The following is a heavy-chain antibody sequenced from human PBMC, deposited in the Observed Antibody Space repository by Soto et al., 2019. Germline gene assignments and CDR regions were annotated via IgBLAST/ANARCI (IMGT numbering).Heavy chain of an antibody. J-gene: IGHJ6*02. V-gene: IGHV3-33*01. CDR3: ARGGSYYYYGMDV. D-gene: IGHD2-15*01. CDR2: IWYDGSNR. CDR1: GFTFSSYG. Sequence: GGSLRLSCAASGFTFSSYGMHWVRKPQGKGLEWVAVIWYDGSNRYYADSVNGRFTISRENSKNTLYLQMNSLRADDTPVYYCARGGSYYYYGMDVGGQGTRVTVSS.